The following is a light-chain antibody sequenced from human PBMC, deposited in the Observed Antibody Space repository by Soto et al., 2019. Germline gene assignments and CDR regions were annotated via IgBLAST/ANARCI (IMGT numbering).Light chain of an antibody. V-gene: IGKV4-1*01. J-gene: IGKJ1*01. CDR3: QQYYSPLWT. CDR2: WAS. Sequence: DIVSTQSPDSLAFSLGERATINCKSSQSVLYSSNNKNYLAWYQQKPGQPPKLLIYWASTRESGVPDRFSGSGSGTDFTLTISSLQAEDVAVYYCQQYYSPLWTFGQGTKVDIK. CDR1: QSVLYSSNNKNY.